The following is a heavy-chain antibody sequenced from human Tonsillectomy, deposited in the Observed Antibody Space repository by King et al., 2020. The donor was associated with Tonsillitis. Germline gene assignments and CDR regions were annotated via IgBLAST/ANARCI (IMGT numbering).Heavy chain of an antibody. Sequence: VQLVESGGGVVQPGGSLRLSCAASGFTFSSYSMNWVRQAPGRGLEWVSHISSDNVIVYADSVGGRFTISRDNVKNSLYLQMDSLIAEDTAVYYCVRDSNYLLPTWHWFDSWGKGILVTVSS. J-gene: IGHJ5*01. CDR3: VRDSNYLLPTWHWFDS. V-gene: IGHV3-48*01. CDR2: ISSDNVI. D-gene: IGHD3-10*01. CDR1: GFTFSSYS.